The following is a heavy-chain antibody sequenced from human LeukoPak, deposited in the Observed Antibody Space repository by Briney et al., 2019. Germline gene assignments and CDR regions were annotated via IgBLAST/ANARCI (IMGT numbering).Heavy chain of an antibody. V-gene: IGHV3-30*18. CDR3: AKDSGWYYFDY. CDR2: ISYDGSNK. D-gene: IGHD6-19*01. J-gene: IGHJ4*02. Sequence: GGSLRLSCAASGFTFSSYGMHWVRQAPGKGLEWVAVISYDGSNKYYADSVKGRFTTSRDNSKNTLYLQMNSLRAEDTAVYYCAKDSGWYYFDYWGQGTLVTVSS. CDR1: GFTFSSYG.